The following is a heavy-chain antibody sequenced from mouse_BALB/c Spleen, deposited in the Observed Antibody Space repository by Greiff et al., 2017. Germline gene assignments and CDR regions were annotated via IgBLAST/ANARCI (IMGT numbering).Heavy chain of an antibody. CDR2: IRNKANGYTT. J-gene: IGHJ4*01. D-gene: IGHD5-1*01. CDR3: ARDVPRDYYAMDY. Sequence: EVQRVESGGGLVQPGGSLRLSCATSGFTFTDYYMSWVRQPPGKELEWLGFIRNKANGYTTEYSASVKGRFTISRDNSQSILYLQMNTLRAEDSATYYCARDVPRDYYAMDYWGQGTSVTVSS. CDR1: GFTFTDYY. V-gene: IGHV7-3*02.